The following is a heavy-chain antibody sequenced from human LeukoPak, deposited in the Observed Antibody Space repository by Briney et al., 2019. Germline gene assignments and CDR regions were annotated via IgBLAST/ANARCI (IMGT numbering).Heavy chain of an antibody. D-gene: IGHD2-2*02. CDR2: IYYSGST. V-gene: IGHV4-39*07. Sequence: PSETLSLTCTVSGGSISSSSYYWGWIRQPPGKGLEWIGSIYYSGSTNYNPSLKSRVTISVDTSKNQFSLKLSSVTAADTAVYYCARTTPARWYSPLKEDIVVVPAAIPEGGDDYWGQGTLVTVSS. J-gene: IGHJ4*02. CDR3: ARTTPARWYSPLKEDIVVVPAAIPEGGDDY. CDR1: GGSISSSSYY.